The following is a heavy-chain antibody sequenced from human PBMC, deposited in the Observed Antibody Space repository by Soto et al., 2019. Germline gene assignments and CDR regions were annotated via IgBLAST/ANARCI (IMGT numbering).Heavy chain of an antibody. Sequence: QVQLQESGPGLVKPSQTLSLTCTVSGGSISSGNYYWSWIRQPPGKGLEWIGFISYSGSAYYNPSLKSRVTISVDTSKNQFSLNLSLVTAADTAVYYCATMGTPATGLYYVDYWGQGTLVTVSS. CDR2: ISYSGSA. CDR1: GGSISSGNYY. J-gene: IGHJ4*02. V-gene: IGHV4-30-4*01. CDR3: ATMGTPATGLYYVDY. D-gene: IGHD3-10*01.